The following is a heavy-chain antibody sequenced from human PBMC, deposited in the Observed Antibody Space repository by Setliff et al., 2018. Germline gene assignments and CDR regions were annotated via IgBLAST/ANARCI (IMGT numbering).Heavy chain of an antibody. V-gene: IGHV1-69-2*01. Sequence: VASVKVSCKVSGYTFTDYYMHWVQQAPGKGLEWMGLVDPEDGETIYAEKFQGRVTITADTSTDTAYMELSSLRSEDTAVYYCATEGHSSGWYSSTFDIWGQGTMVTVSS. CDR2: VDPEDGET. CDR1: GYTFTDYY. D-gene: IGHD6-19*01. CDR3: ATEGHSSGWYSSTFDI. J-gene: IGHJ3*02.